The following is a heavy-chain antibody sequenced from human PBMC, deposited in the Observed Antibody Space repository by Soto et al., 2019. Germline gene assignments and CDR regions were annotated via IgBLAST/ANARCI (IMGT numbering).Heavy chain of an antibody. V-gene: IGHV3-73*01. Sequence: GGSLRLSCAASGFTFSGSAMHWVRQASGKGLEWVGRIRSKANSYATAYAASVKGRFTISRDDSKNTAYLQMNSLKTEDTAVYYCTRHIPGRIAARPREPDWFDPWGQGTLVTVSS. J-gene: IGHJ5*02. CDR1: GFTFSGSA. CDR2: IRSKANSYAT. CDR3: TRHIPGRIAARPREPDWFDP. D-gene: IGHD6-6*01.